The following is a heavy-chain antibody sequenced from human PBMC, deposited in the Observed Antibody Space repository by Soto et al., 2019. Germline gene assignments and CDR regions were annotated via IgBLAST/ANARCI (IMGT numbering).Heavy chain of an antibody. V-gene: IGHV4-34*01. CDR2: INHSGST. Sequence: SETLSLTCAVYGGSFSGYYWSWIRQPPGKGLEWIGEINHSGSTNYNPSLKSRVTISVDTSKNQFSLKLSSVTAADTAVYYCARDRGYRDGHYYFDYCGQGTLVTVSS. D-gene: IGHD5-18*01. J-gene: IGHJ4*02. CDR1: GGSFSGYY. CDR3: ARDRGYRDGHYYFDY.